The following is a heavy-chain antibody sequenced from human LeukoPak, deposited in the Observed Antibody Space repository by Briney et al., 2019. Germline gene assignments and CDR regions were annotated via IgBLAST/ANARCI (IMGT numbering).Heavy chain of an antibody. D-gene: IGHD3-22*01. CDR1: GFTFSSYG. CDR3: ARLNMNYYDSSGYYLGAFDI. J-gene: IGHJ3*02. CDR2: IRYDGSNK. Sequence: PGGSLRLSCAASGFTFSSYGMHWVRQAPGKGLEWVAFIRYDGSNKYYADSVKGRFTISRDNSKNTLYLQMNSLRAEDTAVYYCARLNMNYYDSSGYYLGAFDIWGQGTMVTVSS. V-gene: IGHV3-30*02.